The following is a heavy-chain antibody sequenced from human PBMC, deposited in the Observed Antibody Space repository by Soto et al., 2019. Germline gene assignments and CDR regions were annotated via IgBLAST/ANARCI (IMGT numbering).Heavy chain of an antibody. CDR3: AKDNRQVTIFGVVIHEIYYYYYMDV. Sequence: PGGSLRLSCAASGFTFSSYGMHWVRQAPGKGLEWVAVISYDGSNKYYADSVKGRFTISRDNSKNTLYLQMNSLRAEDTAVYYCAKDNRQVTIFGVVIHEIYYYYYMDVWGKGTTVTVSS. CDR1: GFTFSSYG. J-gene: IGHJ6*03. D-gene: IGHD3-3*01. CDR2: ISYDGSNK. V-gene: IGHV3-30*18.